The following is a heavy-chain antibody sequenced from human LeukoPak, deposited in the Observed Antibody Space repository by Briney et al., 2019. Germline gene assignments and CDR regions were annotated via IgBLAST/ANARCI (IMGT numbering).Heavy chain of an antibody. CDR3: ASSSLRSYDDITFDY. CDR2: IYYSGST. CDR1: GGSISSSSYY. D-gene: IGHD3-9*01. Sequence: PSETLSLTCTVSGGSISSSSYYWGWIRQPPGKGLEWIGSIYYSGSTYYNPSLKSRVTISVDTSKNQFSLELSSVTAADTAVYYCASSSLRSYDDITFDYWGQRTLVTVSS. J-gene: IGHJ4*02. V-gene: IGHV4-39*07.